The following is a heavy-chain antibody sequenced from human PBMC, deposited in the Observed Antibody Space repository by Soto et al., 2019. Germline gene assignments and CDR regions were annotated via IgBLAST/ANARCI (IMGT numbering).Heavy chain of an antibody. CDR2: IYYGGST. Sequence: SETLSLTCTVSGGSISSGGYYWSWIRQHPGKGLEWIGYIYYGGSTYYNPSLKSRATISGDTSKNQFSLKLSSVTAADTAVYYCARSQRGRTAFTFDYWGQGALVTVSS. V-gene: IGHV4-31*03. J-gene: IGHJ4*01. CDR3: ARSQRGRTAFTFDY. D-gene: IGHD3-16*01. CDR1: GGSISSGGYY.